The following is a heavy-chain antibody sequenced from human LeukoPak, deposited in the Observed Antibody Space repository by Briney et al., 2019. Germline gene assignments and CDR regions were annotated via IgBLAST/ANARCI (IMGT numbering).Heavy chain of an antibody. V-gene: IGHV3-33*01. CDR2: IWYDGTNK. Sequence: GGSLRLSCAASGLTFSSYGMHWVRQAPGKGLEWVAVIWYDGTNKYYADSVKGRFTISRDNSKNTLYLQMNSLRAGDTAVYYCAATILTGHNWFDPWGQGTLVTVSS. CDR1: GLTFSSYG. CDR3: AATILTGHNWFDP. D-gene: IGHD3-9*01. J-gene: IGHJ5*02.